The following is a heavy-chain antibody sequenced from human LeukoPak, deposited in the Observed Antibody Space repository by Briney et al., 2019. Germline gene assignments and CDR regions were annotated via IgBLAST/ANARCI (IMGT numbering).Heavy chain of an antibody. CDR1: GFTFTNHW. CDR2: IRPDGVET. V-gene: IGHV3-74*01. CDR3: GMDAVLGSGSIDY. Sequence: HPGGSLRLSCAASGFTFTNHWRHWVRQVPGKGLVWVSRIRPDGVETNHADSVKGRFTTSRDNAKNILYLQMNSLGVEDTAVYHCGMDAVLGSGSIDYWGQGVLVTVSS. J-gene: IGHJ4*02. D-gene: IGHD3-10*01.